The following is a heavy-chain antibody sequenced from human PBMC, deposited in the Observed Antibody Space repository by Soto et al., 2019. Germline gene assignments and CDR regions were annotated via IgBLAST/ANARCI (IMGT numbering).Heavy chain of an antibody. CDR2: SRTLHNTI. CDR3: ARDQEYAFDI. CDR1: GFTFSAYS. Sequence: EVQLVESGGGLVQPGGSLRLSCVASGFTFSAYSMNWVRQAPGKGLEWISYSRTLHNTIYYADSVKGRFTISRDDAKNSLYLHMSSLRAEDTAVYYCARDQEYAFDIWGRGTTVTVSS. D-gene: IGHD3-10*01. V-gene: IGHV3-48*01. J-gene: IGHJ3*02.